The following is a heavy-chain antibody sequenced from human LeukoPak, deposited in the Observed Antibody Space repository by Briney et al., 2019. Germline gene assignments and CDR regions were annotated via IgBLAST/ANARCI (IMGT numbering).Heavy chain of an antibody. J-gene: IGHJ4*02. Sequence: GGSLRLSCAASGFTVSNNYMSWARQAPGKGLEWVSVIYSDGGSFYSDTVKGRFTISRDYSKNTLYLQMGSLRVDDTAVYYCARDSNGPAFWGQGTPVTVSS. V-gene: IGHV3-53*01. CDR2: IYSDGGS. CDR1: GFTVSNNY. D-gene: IGHD6-19*01. CDR3: ARDSNGPAF.